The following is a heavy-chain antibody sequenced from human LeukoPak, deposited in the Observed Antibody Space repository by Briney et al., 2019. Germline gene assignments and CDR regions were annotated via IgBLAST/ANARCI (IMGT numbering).Heavy chain of an antibody. CDR2: IKSSGSST. CDR3: ARGNPIDY. J-gene: IGHJ4*02. D-gene: IGHD1-14*01. V-gene: IGHV1-46*01. Sequence: GESLKISCKGSGYTFTSYYMHWVRQAPGQGLEWMGIIKSSGSSTSYAQKFQGRVTMTRDTSTSTVYMELSSLRSDDTAVYYCARGNPIDYWGQGTLVTVSS. CDR1: GYTFTSYY.